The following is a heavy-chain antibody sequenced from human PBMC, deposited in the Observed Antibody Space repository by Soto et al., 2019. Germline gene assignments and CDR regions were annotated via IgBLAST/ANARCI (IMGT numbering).Heavy chain of an antibody. J-gene: IGHJ4*01. CDR1: GGSVSSGSYY. CDR2: MYYSGST. CDR3: ARYNYQVTTRCIEY. D-gene: IGHD5-12*01. V-gene: IGHV4-61*01. Sequence: PSETLYLTSTVSGGSVSSGSYYWSWIRQPPGKGLEWIGYMYYSGSTNYNPSLKSRGTISVDTSKNQFPLKLSSVTAAYPAVYYYARYNYQVTTRCIEYWGHGTLVTVCS.